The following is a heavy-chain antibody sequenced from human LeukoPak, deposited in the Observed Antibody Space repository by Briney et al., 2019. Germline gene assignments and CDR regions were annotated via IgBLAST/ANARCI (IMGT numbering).Heavy chain of an antibody. CDR1: GYTLTELS. CDR3: ARAQPTPDDLLTPLDY. J-gene: IGHJ4*02. V-gene: IGHV1-24*01. Sequence: ASVTVSFTVSGYTLTELSMHWVRQAPGKGLEWMGGFDPEDGETIYAQKFQGRVTMTEDTSTDTAYMELSSLRSEDTAVYYCARAQPTPDDLLTPLDYWGQGTLVTVSS. CDR2: FDPEDGET. D-gene: IGHD3-9*01.